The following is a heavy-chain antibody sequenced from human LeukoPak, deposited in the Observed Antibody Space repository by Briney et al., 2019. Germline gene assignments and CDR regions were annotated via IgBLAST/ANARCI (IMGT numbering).Heavy chain of an antibody. CDR3: ARDAQPYYYDSSGYYFDY. J-gene: IGHJ4*02. V-gene: IGHV3-30-3*01. D-gene: IGHD3-22*01. CDR2: ISYDGSNK. CDR1: GFTFSSYA. Sequence: GGSLRLSCAASGFTFSSYAMHWVRQAPGKGLEWVAVISYDGSNKYYADSVKGRFTISRDNSKNTLYLQMNSLRAEDTAVYYCARDAQPYYYDSSGYYFDYWGQGTLVTVSS.